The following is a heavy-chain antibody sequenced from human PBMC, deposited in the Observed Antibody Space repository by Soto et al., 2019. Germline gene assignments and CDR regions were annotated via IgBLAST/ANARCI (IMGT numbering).Heavy chain of an antibody. V-gene: IGHV1-18*01. CDR1: VYAFTSYH. CDR2: ISAYNGNT. D-gene: IGHD2-15*01. Sequence: LNGSCKSSVYAFTSYHISWVRQTTRQGLEWMGWISAYNGNTNYAQKLQGRVTMTTDTSTSTAYMELRSLRSDDTAVYYCARDSVGSWRQSNWFGPWGQGILVTVSS. CDR3: ARDSVGSWRQSNWFGP. J-gene: IGHJ5*02.